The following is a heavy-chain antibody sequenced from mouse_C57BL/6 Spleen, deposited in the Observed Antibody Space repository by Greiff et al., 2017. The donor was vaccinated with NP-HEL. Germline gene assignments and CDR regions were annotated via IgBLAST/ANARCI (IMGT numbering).Heavy chain of an antibody. CDR2: IDPSDSYT. D-gene: IGHD1-1*01. CDR3: ARSDTTVVDGYFDV. CDR1: GYTFTSYW. J-gene: IGHJ1*03. V-gene: IGHV1-69*01. Sequence: QVQLQQPGAELVMPGASVKLSCKASGYTFTSYWMHWVKQRPGQGLEWIGEIDPSDSYTNSNQKFKGKSTLTVDKSSSTAYMQLSSLTSEDSAVYYCARSDTTVVDGYFDVWGTGTTVTVSS.